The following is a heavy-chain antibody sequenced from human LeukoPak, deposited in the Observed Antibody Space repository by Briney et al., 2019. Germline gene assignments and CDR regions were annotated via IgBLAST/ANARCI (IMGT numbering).Heavy chain of an antibody. Sequence: ASVKVSCKASGYTFTDYGITRVRQAPGQGLEWVGWISAYNGNRDYAQKFQGRVTMTTDTSTSTAYMDLRSLRSDDTAVYYCARYSGSRHDPFDIWGQGTMVTVSS. CDR3: ARYSGSRHDPFDI. CDR2: ISAYNGNR. D-gene: IGHD1-26*01. J-gene: IGHJ3*02. V-gene: IGHV1-18*01. CDR1: GYTFTDYG.